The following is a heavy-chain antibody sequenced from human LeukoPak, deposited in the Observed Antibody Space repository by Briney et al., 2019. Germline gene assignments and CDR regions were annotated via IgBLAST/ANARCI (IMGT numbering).Heavy chain of an antibody. CDR1: GFTFSSYG. V-gene: IGHV3-30*02. J-gene: IGHJ4*02. Sequence: HPGGSLRLSCAASGFTFSSYGMHWVRQAPGKGLEWVAFIRYDGSNKYYADSVKGRFTISRDNSKNTLYLQMNSLRAEDTAVYYCAKVEWAVAGYFDYWGQGTLITVSS. D-gene: IGHD6-19*01. CDR3: AKVEWAVAGYFDY. CDR2: IRYDGSNK.